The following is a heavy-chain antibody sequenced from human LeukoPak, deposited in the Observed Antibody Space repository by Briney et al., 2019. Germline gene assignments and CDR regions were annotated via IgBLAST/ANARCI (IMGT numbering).Heavy chain of an antibody. CDR1: GFTFTSSA. CDR2: IVVGSGNT. Sequence: SVKVSCKASGFTFTSSAMQWVRQARGQRLEWIGWIVVGSGNTNYAQKFQERVTITRDMSTSTAHMELSSLRSEDTAVYYCAADRYDSSGYYHFDYWGQGTLVTVSS. J-gene: IGHJ4*02. D-gene: IGHD3-22*01. V-gene: IGHV1-58*02. CDR3: AADRYDSSGYYHFDY.